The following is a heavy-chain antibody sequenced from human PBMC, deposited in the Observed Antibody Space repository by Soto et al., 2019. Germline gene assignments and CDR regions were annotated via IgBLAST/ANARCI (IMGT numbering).Heavy chain of an antibody. J-gene: IGHJ3*02. V-gene: IGHV1-2*02. Sequence: ASVKVSCKASGYTFIGYYMHWVRQAPGQGLEWMGWINPNSGATNYAQKFQGRVTMTRDTSTSTAYMELSRLRSDDTAVYYCARDSYYDTLTGYSRNAFDIWGQGTMVTVSS. CDR3: ARDSYYDTLTGYSRNAFDI. CDR2: INPNSGAT. CDR1: GYTFIGYY. D-gene: IGHD3-9*01.